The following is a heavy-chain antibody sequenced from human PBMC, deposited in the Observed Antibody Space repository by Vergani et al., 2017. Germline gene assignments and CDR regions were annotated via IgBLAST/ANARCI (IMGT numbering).Heavy chain of an antibody. V-gene: IGHV3-23*01. CDR3: AKDQMVLEWLPAPLDY. D-gene: IGHD3-3*01. CDR2: ISGSGGST. Sequence: EVQLLESGGGLVQPGGSLRLSCAASGFTFSSYAMSWVRQAPGKGLEWASAISGSGGSTYYADSVKGRFTISRDNSKNTLYLQMNSLRAEDTAVYYCAKDQMVLEWLPAPLDYWGQGTLVTVSS. J-gene: IGHJ4*02. CDR1: GFTFSSYA.